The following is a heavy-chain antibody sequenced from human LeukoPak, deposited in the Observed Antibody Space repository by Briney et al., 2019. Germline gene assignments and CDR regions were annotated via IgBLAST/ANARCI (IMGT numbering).Heavy chain of an antibody. CDR3: ASDRYDSFDN. J-gene: IGHJ4*02. Sequence: GGSLRLSCAASGFTFSSYSMNWVRQAPGKGLEWVSYIGISGSPIFYADSVKGRYTISRDNAQNSVYLQMNSLRDEDTAVYYCASDRYDSFDNWGQGTLVTVSS. CDR2: IGISGSPI. D-gene: IGHD5-12*01. V-gene: IGHV3-48*02. CDR1: GFTFSSYS.